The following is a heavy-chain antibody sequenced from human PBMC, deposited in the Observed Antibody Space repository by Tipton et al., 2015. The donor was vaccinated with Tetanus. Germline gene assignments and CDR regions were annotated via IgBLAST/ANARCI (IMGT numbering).Heavy chain of an antibody. CDR3: VRGGSYLGIYYYYAMDV. D-gene: IGHD1-26*01. Sequence: QSGAEVKRPGSSVKVSCKASGDTFSSYAISWMRQAPGQGLEWMGGIIPSLGSTTYAPKFQGRITITADEVTTTAYMEVSSLTSEDTAVFYCVRGGSYLGIYYYYAMDVWGQGTTVTVSS. CDR1: GDTFSSYA. V-gene: IGHV1-69*01. J-gene: IGHJ6*01. CDR2: IIPSLGST.